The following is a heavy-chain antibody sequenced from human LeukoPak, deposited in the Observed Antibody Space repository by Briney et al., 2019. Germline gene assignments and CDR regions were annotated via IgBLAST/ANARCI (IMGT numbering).Heavy chain of an antibody. CDR1: GFTFSSYS. Sequence: GGSLRLSCAASGFTFSSYSMNWVRQAPGKGLEWVSSISCSSSYIYYADSVKGRFTISRDNAKNSLYLQMNSLRAEDTAVYYCARVKGSSFAIDYWGQGTLVTVSS. CDR2: ISCSSSYI. J-gene: IGHJ4*02. V-gene: IGHV3-21*01. D-gene: IGHD6-6*01. CDR3: ARVKGSSFAIDY.